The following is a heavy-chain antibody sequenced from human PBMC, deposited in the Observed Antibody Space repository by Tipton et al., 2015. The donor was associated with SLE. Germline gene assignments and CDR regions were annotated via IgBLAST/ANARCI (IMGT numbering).Heavy chain of an antibody. CDR3: ATANLDYYDSSGFDY. CDR2: INSGGSST. Sequence: SLRLSCAASGFTFSSYWMHWVRQAPGKGLVWVSRINSGGSSTSYADSVKGRFTISRDNAKNTLYLQMNSLRAEDTAVYYCATANLDYYDSSGFDYWGQGTLVTVSS. CDR1: GFTFSSYW. D-gene: IGHD3-22*01. J-gene: IGHJ4*02. V-gene: IGHV3-74*01.